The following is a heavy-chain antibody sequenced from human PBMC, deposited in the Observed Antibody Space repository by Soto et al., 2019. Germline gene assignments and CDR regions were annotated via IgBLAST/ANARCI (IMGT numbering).Heavy chain of an antibody. D-gene: IGHD5-18*01. J-gene: IGHJ4*02. CDR3: ARVGGTGGYTYGLDY. V-gene: IGHV1-69*06. Sequence: QVQLVQSGAEVKKPGSSVKVSCKASGGTFSSYAISWVRQAPGQGLEWMGGIIPVFGTGIYAQKFQGRVTITADKSTNTASKELSSLRSEDTAVYFCARVGGTGGYTYGLDYWGQGTLVTVSS. CDR1: GGTFSSYA. CDR2: IIPVFGTG.